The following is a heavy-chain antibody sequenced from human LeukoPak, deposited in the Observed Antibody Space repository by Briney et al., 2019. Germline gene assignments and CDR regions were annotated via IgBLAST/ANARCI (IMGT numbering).Heavy chain of an antibody. J-gene: IGHJ4*02. D-gene: IGHD6-19*01. V-gene: IGHV3-53*01. CDR3: AREFRQTYSSGWSLDY. CDR1: GFSVNNNY. Sequence: GGSLRLSCAVSGFSVNNNYSSWVRQAPGKGLEWVSVIYGGSNNTHYADSVKGRFTISRDNSRNTVYLHMDSLRAEDTATYYCAREFRQTYSSGWSLDYWGQGTLVTVSS. CDR2: IYGGSNNT.